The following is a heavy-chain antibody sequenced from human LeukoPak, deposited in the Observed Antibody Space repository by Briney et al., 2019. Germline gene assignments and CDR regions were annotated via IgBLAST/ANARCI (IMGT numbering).Heavy chain of an antibody. CDR3: AVNYYGSGSYYKVYYFDY. V-gene: IGHV3-66*02. J-gene: IGHJ4*02. CDR2: IYSGGST. D-gene: IGHD3-10*01. CDR1: GFTVSSNY. Sequence: GGSLRLSCAASGFTVSSNYMSWVRQAPGKGLEWVSVIYSGGSTYCADSVKGRFTISRDNSKNTLYLQTNSLRAEDTAVYYCAVNYYGSGSYYKVYYFDYWGQGTLVTVSS.